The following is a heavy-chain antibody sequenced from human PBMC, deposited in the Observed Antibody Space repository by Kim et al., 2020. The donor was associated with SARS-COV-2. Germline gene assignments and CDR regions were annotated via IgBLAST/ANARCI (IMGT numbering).Heavy chain of an antibody. CDR3: ARLVGKVSPLGY. Sequence: GGSLRLSCVASGFTFSSYWMSWVRQAPGKGLEWVANIHQDGSDKYYLDSLKGRFTISRDNTKNSLFLQMDSLRVEDTGVYYCARLVGKVSPLGYWGQGALVTVS. D-gene: IGHD7-27*01. CDR1: GFTFSSYW. J-gene: IGHJ4*02. CDR2: IHQDGSDK. V-gene: IGHV3-7*01.